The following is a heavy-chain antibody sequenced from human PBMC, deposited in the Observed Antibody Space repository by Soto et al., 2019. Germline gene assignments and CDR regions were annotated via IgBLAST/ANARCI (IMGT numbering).Heavy chain of an antibody. CDR3: ARRARPHFYYMDV. CDR1: GFTLSGYA. Sequence: EVQLAESGGGLAQPGVSLRLSCAASGFTLSGYAMDWVRQAPGKGLEYVSGISSNGVGTYYANSVQGRFTISRDNSKNTVYLQMGSLRPEDMAVYYCARRARPHFYYMDVWGKGTTVTVSS. V-gene: IGHV3-64*01. CDR2: ISSNGVGT. D-gene: IGHD6-6*01. J-gene: IGHJ6*03.